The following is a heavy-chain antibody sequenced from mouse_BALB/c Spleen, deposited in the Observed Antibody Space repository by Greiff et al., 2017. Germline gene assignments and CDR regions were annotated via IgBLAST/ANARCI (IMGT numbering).Heavy chain of an antibody. D-gene: IGHD2-10*02. Sequence: DVKLVESGGGLVQPGGSRKLSCAASGFTFSSFGMHWVRQAPEKGLEWVAYISSGSSTIYYADTVKGRFTISRDNPKNTLFLQMTSLRSEDTAMYYCARWPYGNFAMDYWGQGTSVTVSS. CDR2: ISSGSSTI. CDR3: ARWPYGNFAMDY. J-gene: IGHJ4*01. V-gene: IGHV5-17*02. CDR1: GFTFSSFG.